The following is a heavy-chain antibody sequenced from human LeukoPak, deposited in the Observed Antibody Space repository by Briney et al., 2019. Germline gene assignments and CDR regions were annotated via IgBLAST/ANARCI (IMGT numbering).Heavy chain of an antibody. D-gene: IGHD2-2*02. V-gene: IGHV1-18*01. CDR1: GYTFTSYG. J-gene: IGHJ4*02. CDR3: ARVYCSSTSCYISDY. Sequence: GASVKVSCKASGYTFTSYGISWVRQAPGQGLEWMGWISAYNGNTNYAQKLQGRVTMTTDTSTSTAYMELRSLRSDDTAVYYCARVYCSSTSCYISDYWGQGTLVTVSS. CDR2: ISAYNGNT.